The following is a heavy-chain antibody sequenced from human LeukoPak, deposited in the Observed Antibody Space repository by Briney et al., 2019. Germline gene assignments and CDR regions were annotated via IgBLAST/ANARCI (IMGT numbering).Heavy chain of an antibody. CDR2: ISSSSYI. CDR1: GFTFSSYS. V-gene: IGHV3-21*01. J-gene: IGHJ3*02. D-gene: IGHD2-2*01. CDR3: ARENPYCSSTSCYGLGAFDI. Sequence: GGSLRLSCAASGFTFSSYSMNWVRQAPGKGLEWVSSISSSSYIYYADSVKGRFTIYRDNAKNSLYLQMNSLRAEDTAVYYCARENPYCSSTSCYGLGAFDIWGQGTMVTVSS.